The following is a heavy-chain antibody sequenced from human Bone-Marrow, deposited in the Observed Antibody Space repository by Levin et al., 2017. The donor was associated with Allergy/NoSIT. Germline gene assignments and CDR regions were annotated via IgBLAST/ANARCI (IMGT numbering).Heavy chain of an antibody. CDR1: GITFRTHA. J-gene: IGHJ3*02. Sequence: PGGSLRLSCAASGITFRTHAMHWVRQAPGKGLEWVALIWNDGSNKYYADSVNGRFTISRDNSRNTVFLQMNSLRVEDTAVYYCVRDSPLSGGITYYDALDIWGQGTMVAVSS. CDR3: VRDSPLSGGITYYDALDI. D-gene: IGHD3-10*01. CDR2: IWNDGSNK. V-gene: IGHV3-33*01.